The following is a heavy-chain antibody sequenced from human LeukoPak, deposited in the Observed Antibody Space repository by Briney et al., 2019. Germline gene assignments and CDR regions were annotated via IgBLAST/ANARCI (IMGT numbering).Heavy chain of an antibody. D-gene: IGHD3-10*01. J-gene: IGHJ4*02. Sequence: ASVKVSCKSSGYSFTGYYIQWVRQAPGQGLEWLGWINPNTGDTNYAQKFQGRVTMTRHTSINTAYMELSSLKPDDTAFYYCTTGPQFYGSGSYWGQGTLVTVSS. CDR2: INPNTGDT. CDR1: GYSFTGYY. V-gene: IGHV1-2*02. CDR3: TTGPQFYGSGSY.